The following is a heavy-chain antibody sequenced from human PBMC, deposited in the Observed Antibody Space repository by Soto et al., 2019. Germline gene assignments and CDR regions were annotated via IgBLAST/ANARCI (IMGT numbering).Heavy chain of an antibody. CDR2: MNYSETT. J-gene: IGHJ5*02. Sequence: SKTLSQTCTVSGASINNCYWCWIRQTQGKGQELVGFMNYSETTKYNPSLTGRVNISLATSKTQISLHLKSVTAADTAVYYCARANSSTWYKLEYKWFDPSGRGSLATVS. D-gene: IGHD6-13*01. CDR1: GASINNCY. CDR3: ARANSSTWYKLEYKWFDP. V-gene: IGHV4-59*01.